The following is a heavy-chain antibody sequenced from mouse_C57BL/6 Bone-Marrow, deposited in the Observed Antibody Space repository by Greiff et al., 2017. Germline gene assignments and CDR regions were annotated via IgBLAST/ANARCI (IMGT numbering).Heavy chain of an antibody. CDR2: ISNLAYSI. J-gene: IGHJ4*01. CDR1: GFTFSDYG. Sequence: EVMLVESGGGLVQPGGSLKLSCAASGFTFSDYGMAWVRQAPRKGPEWVAFISNLAYSIYYAHTVTGRFTLSRENAKNTLYLERSSLRSEDTAMDYCARYDYDGDAIAYWGQGTSVTVSS. D-gene: IGHD2-4*01. V-gene: IGHV5-15*01. CDR3: ARYDYDGDAIAY.